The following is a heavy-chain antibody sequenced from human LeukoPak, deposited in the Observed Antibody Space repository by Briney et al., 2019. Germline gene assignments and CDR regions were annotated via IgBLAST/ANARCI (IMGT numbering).Heavy chain of an antibody. CDR2: IYTSGST. CDR3: AAGDIVVVQEGAFDI. J-gene: IGHJ3*02. CDR1: GGSISSYY. D-gene: IGHD2-2*01. Sequence: SETLSLTCTVSGGSISSYYWSWIRQPPGKGLERIWYIYTSGSTNYNPSLKSRVTISADTSKNQFSLKLSSVTAADTAVYYCAAGDIVVVQEGAFDIWGQGTMVTVSS. V-gene: IGHV4-4*09.